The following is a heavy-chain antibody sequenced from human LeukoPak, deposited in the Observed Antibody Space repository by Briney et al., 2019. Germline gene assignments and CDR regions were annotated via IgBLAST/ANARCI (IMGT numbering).Heavy chain of an antibody. CDR1: GYTFTSYV. Sequence: ASVHVSCKASGYTFTSYVISWVRQARGQGVEWMGWIRAYNGNTNDAQKLKGRVTMTTDTSTSTASMELRSLRYDDTAVYYCGRGDYDSSGYYGFYYYYYMDVWGKGTTVTVSS. CDR3: GRGDYDSSGYYGFYYYYYMDV. V-gene: IGHV1-18*01. D-gene: IGHD3-22*01. CDR2: IRAYNGNT. J-gene: IGHJ6*03.